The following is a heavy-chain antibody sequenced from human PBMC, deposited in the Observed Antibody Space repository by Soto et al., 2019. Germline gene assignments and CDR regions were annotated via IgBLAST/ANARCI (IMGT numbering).Heavy chain of an antibody. CDR2: TYYRSNWRH. J-gene: IGHJ4*02. CDR3: ARGVAGSGFDL. D-gene: IGHD6-19*01. CDR1: GDSVSSNTAA. Sequence: SQTLSLTCAISGDSVSSNTAAWNWIRSSPSRGLEWLGRTYYRSNWRHDYAVSVKSRITVNPDTSKDHFSLQLNSVTPDDTAVYYCARGVAGSGFDLWGQGTLVTVSS. V-gene: IGHV6-1*01.